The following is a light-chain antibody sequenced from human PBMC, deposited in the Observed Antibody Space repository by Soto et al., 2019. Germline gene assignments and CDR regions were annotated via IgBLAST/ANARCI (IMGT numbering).Light chain of an antibody. CDR3: QKYNDYSRV. CDR1: QSVDSW. Sequence: DIPMTQSPSTLSASIGDRVTITCRASQSVDSWLAWYQQQPGKAPKLLLYRASTLQTGVPSRFSGTGSGTQFTLTISSLQPDDFATYYCQKYNDYSRVFGQGTKVEIK. J-gene: IGKJ1*01. CDR2: RAS. V-gene: IGKV1-5*03.